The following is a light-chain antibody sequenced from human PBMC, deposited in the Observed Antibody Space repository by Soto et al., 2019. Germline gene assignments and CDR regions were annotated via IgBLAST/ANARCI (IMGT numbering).Light chain of an antibody. CDR1: QSVSRN. CDR2: DAS. J-gene: IGKJ5*01. CDR3: QQRSNWTLT. Sequence: IVLTQSPATLSVSPGERATLSCGASQSVSRNLAWYQQTPGKAPRLRIYDASNRATGIPARLSGRGDGTDFTLTISSLEPEDVEVYYCQQRSNWTLTFGQGTRLEIK. V-gene: IGKV3-11*01.